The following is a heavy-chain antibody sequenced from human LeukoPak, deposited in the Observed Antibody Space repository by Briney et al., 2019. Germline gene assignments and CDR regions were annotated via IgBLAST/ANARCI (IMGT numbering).Heavy chain of an antibody. J-gene: IGHJ4*02. Sequence: PSETLSLTCAVYGGSFSGYYWSWIRQPPGKGLEWIGEINHSGSTNYSPSLKSRVTISVDTSKNQFSLKLSSVTAADTAVYYCARERGDSSGSNTLYYFDYWGQGTLVTVSS. D-gene: IGHD3-22*01. V-gene: IGHV4-34*01. CDR2: INHSGST. CDR3: ARERGDSSGSNTLYYFDY. CDR1: GGSFSGYY.